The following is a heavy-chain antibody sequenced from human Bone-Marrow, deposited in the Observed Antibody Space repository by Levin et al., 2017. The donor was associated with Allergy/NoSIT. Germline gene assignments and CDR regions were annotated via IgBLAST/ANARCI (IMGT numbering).Heavy chain of an antibody. J-gene: IGHJ5*02. CDR3: ARGNYDYISRTYRFKSFDP. V-gene: IGHV4-4*02. CDR1: GDSISGPKW. D-gene: IGHD3-16*02. Sequence: SCTVSGDSISGPKWWWGWVRQPPGKGPEWIGEIYYTGSRIYNPSLTGRVTISVDTSKNQFSLKMTSVSAADTAVYYCARGNYDYISRTYRFKSFDPWGHGILVTVSS. CDR2: IYYTGSR.